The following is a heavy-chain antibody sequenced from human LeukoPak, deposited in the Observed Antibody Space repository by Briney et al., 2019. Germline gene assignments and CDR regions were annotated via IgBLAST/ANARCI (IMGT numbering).Heavy chain of an antibody. V-gene: IGHV3-23*01. CDR2: ISGSGGST. CDR1: GFTFDDYA. J-gene: IGHJ4*02. Sequence: GGSLRLSCAASGFTFDDYAMHWVRQAPGKGLEWVSLISGSGGSTYYADSVKGRFTISRDNTKNTLYLQMNSLRAEDTAVYYCAKIRAVDSSGYYKYYFDYWGQGTLVTVSS. D-gene: IGHD3-22*01. CDR3: AKIRAVDSSGYYKYYFDY.